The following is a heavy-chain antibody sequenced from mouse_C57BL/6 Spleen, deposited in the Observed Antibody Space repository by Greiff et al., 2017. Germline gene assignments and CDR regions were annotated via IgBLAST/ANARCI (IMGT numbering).Heavy chain of an antibody. CDR3: ARDPYDYAGFDY. CDR2: IYPGSGST. J-gene: IGHJ2*01. Sequence: VQLQQPGAELVKPGASVKMSCKASGYTFTSYWITWVKQRPGQGLEWIGDIYPGSGSTNYNEKFKSKATLTVDTSSSTAYMQLSSLTSEDSAVYYCARDPYDYAGFDYWGQGTTLTVSS. V-gene: IGHV1-55*01. D-gene: IGHD2-4*01. CDR1: GYTFTSYW.